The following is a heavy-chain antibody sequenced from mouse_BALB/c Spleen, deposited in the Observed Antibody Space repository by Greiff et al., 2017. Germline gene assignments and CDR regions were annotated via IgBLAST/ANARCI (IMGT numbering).Heavy chain of an antibody. V-gene: IGHV3-8*02. D-gene: IGHD1-1*01. J-gene: IGHJ1*01. Sequence: DVKLVESGPSLVKPSQTLSLTCSVTGDSITSGYWNWIRKFPGNKLEYMGYISYSGSTYYNPSLKSRISITRDTSKNQYYLQLNSVTTEDTATYYCARLRYYGSSAYWYFDVWGAGTTVTVSS. CDR2: ISYSGST. CDR3: ARLRYYGSSAYWYFDV. CDR1: GDSITSGY.